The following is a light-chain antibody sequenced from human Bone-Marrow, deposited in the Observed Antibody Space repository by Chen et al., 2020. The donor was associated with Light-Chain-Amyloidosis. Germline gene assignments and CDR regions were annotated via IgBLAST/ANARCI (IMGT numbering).Light chain of an antibody. CDR2: EVT. CDR1: SSDGGGDNH. Sequence: QSPLTQPASVSGSPGHSTTISCPGTSSDGGGDNHVSWYQQHPDKAPKLMIYEVTNRPSWSPDRFAGSKSDNSDSLTISGLQTEDEADYFCSSYTITNTLVFGSGTRVTVL. J-gene: IGLJ1*01. V-gene: IGLV2-14*01. CDR3: SSYTITNTLV.